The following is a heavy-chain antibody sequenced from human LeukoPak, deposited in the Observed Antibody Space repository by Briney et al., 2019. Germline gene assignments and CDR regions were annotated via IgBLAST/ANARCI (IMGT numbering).Heavy chain of an antibody. J-gene: IGHJ6*02. CDR1: GGSISSGDYY. V-gene: IGHV4-30-4*01. Sequence: SETLSLTCTVSGGSISSGDYYWSWIRQPPGKGLEWIGYIYYSGSTYYNPSLKRRVTISVDTSKTQFSLKMSSVTAADTAVYYCARHRRETMVRGVLVHYYYGMDVWGQGTTVTVSS. CDR2: IYYSGST. CDR3: ARHRRETMVRGVLVHYYYGMDV. D-gene: IGHD3-10*01.